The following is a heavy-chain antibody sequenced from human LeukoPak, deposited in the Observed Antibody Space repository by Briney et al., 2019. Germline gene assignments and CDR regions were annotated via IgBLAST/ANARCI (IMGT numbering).Heavy chain of an antibody. J-gene: IGHJ4*02. CDR2: IIPIFGAA. V-gene: IGHV1-69*05. CDR1: GGTFISYA. Sequence: SVTVSCKASGGTFISYAISWVRQAPGQGLEWMGGIIPIFGAANYAQKFQGRVTITTDESTSTAYMELSSLRSEDTAVYYCARVANDGDYGYYFDYWGQGTLVTVSS. D-gene: IGHD4-17*01. CDR3: ARVANDGDYGYYFDY.